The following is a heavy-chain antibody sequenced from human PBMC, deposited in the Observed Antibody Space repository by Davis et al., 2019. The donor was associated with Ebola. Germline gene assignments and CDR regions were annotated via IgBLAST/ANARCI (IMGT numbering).Heavy chain of an antibody. CDR3: AKDNRNIWSEV. V-gene: IGHV3-7*03. Sequence: GESLKISCTASGFTFSGYWMSWVRQAPGKGLEWVANIDQDGSEKFYVDSVKGRFTISRDNSKNTLYLQMNGLRVEDTAIYYCAKDNRNIWSEVWGQGTMVTVSS. J-gene: IGHJ3*01. CDR1: GFTFSGYW. D-gene: IGHD2/OR15-2a*01. CDR2: IDQDGSEK.